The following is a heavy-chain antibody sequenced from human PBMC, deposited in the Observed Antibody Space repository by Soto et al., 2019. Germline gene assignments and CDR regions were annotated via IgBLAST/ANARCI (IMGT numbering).Heavy chain of an antibody. CDR2: IYYSGST. D-gene: IGHD4-4*01. V-gene: IGHV4-30-4*01. CDR3: ARGPDDYSNSHLDY. Sequence: SETLSLTCTVSGGSISSGDYYWSWIRQPPGKGLEWIGYIYYSGSTYYNPSLKSRVTISVDTSKNQFSLKLSSVTAADTAVYYGARGPDDYSNSHLDYWGQGTLVTVSS. J-gene: IGHJ4*02. CDR1: GGSISSGDYY.